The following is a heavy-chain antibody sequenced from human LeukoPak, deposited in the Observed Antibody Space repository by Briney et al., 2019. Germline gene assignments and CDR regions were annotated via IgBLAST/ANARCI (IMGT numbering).Heavy chain of an antibody. V-gene: IGHV3-7*01. CDR3: ARDYESYHYRSSGYPSFGY. J-gene: IGHJ4*02. D-gene: IGHD3-22*01. CDR2: IKRDGSEK. CDR1: GFTFGSYA. Sequence: GGSLRLSCAASGFTFGSYAMSWVRQAPGKGLEWVANIKRDGSEKYYLDSVKGRFTISRDNAKNSLYLQMNSLRAEDTAVYYCARDYESYHYRSSGYPSFGYWGQGTLVTVSS.